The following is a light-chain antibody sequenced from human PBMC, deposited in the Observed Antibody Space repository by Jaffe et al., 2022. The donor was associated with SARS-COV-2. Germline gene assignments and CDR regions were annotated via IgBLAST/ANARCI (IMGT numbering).Light chain of an antibody. V-gene: IGLV2-14*01. Sequence: QSALTQPASVSGSPGQSITISCTGTSSDVGGYNSVSWYQQHPGKAPKLMIYEVTNRPSGVSNRFSGSKSGNTASLTISGLQAEDESDYYCSLYRSGSTPVVFGGGTKLTVL. J-gene: IGLJ2*01. CDR3: SLYRSGSTPVV. CDR2: EVT. CDR1: SSDVGGYNS.